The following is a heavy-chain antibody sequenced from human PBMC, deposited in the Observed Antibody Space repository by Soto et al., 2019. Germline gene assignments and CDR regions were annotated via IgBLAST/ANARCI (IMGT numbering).Heavy chain of an antibody. CDR2: INHSGST. V-gene: IGHV4-34*01. CDR3: ARVRGPPIKRLHYYYYYYMDV. Sequence: QVQLQQWGAGLLKPSETLSLTCAVYGGSFSGYYWSWIRQPPGKGQEWIGEINHSGSTNYSPSLKSLVTISVDTSKNQFSLKLSSVTAADTAVYYCARVRGPPIKRLHYYYYYYMDVWRKGTTVTVSS. D-gene: IGHD1-1*01. J-gene: IGHJ6*03. CDR1: GGSFSGYY.